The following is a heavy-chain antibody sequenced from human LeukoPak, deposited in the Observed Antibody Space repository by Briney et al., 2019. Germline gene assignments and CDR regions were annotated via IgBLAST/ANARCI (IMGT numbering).Heavy chain of an antibody. J-gene: IGHJ4*02. V-gene: IGHV4-39*07. CDR3: AGNSTVTTDY. CDR2: INHSGST. Sequence: SETLSLTCTVSGGSIRSSYYYWGWIRQPPGKGLEWIGEINHSGSTNYNPSLKSRVTISVDTSKNQFSLKLSSVTAADTAVYYCAGNSTVTTDYWGQGTLVTVSS. CDR1: GGSIRSSYYY. D-gene: IGHD4-11*01.